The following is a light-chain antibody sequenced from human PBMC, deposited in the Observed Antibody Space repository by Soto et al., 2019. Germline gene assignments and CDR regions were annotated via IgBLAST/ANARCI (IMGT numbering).Light chain of an antibody. CDR1: QSIANNY. CDR3: QQYGTPRSGT. CDR2: GAS. V-gene: IGKV3-20*01. J-gene: IGKJ5*01. Sequence: IVYKKKPGTLSLSQGERATLSCMAIQSIANNYLAWYQQKPCRTHSLLIYGASSRATGIPDRFSGSGSGTDFTLTISKVEPVEYAVYYCQQYGTPRSGTFGHGTRLEI.